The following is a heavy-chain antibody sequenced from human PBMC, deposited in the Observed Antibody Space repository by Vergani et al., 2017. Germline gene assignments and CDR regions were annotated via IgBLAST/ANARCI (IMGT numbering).Heavy chain of an antibody. CDR2: LTGGGGST. Sequence: EVQLLESGGSLKQPGGSVRLSCAASGFTFSTYAMHWVRQAPGKGLEWVSALTGGGGSTYYADSFKGRFIISRDNSRDTLYLQMNSLIPEDTATYYCVKEAGSYGNFFDSWGQGTLVTVSS. D-gene: IGHD1-26*01. V-gene: IGHV3-23*01. CDR3: VKEAGSYGNFFDS. J-gene: IGHJ4*02. CDR1: GFTFSTYA.